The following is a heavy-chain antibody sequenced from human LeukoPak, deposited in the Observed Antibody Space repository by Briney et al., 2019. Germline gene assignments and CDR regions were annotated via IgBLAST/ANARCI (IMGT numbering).Heavy chain of an antibody. V-gene: IGHV4-59*08. Sequence: PSETLSLTCTVSGGSISSYYWSWIRQPPGKGLEWIGCIYYSGSTNYNPSLKSRVTISVDTSKNQFSLKLSSVTAADTAVYYCARSISGSRLFFDYWGQGTLVTVSS. D-gene: IGHD1-26*01. CDR3: ARSISGSRLFFDY. CDR1: GGSISSYY. J-gene: IGHJ4*02. CDR2: IYYSGST.